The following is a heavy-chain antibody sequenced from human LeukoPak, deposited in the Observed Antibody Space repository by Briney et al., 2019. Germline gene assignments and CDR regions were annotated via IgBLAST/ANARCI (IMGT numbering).Heavy chain of an antibody. V-gene: IGHV1-2*02. Sequence: GASVKVSCKASGYTFTGYYMHWVRQAPGQGLEWMGWINPNSGGTNYAQKFQGRVTMTRDTSISIAYMELSRLRSDDTAVYYCARDYYYDSSGYYQGNAFDIWGQGTMVTVSS. CDR1: GYTFTGYY. D-gene: IGHD3-22*01. CDR2: INPNSGGT. CDR3: ARDYYYDSSGYYQGNAFDI. J-gene: IGHJ3*02.